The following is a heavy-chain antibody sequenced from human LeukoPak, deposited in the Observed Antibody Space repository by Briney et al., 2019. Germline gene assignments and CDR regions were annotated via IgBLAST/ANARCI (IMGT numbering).Heavy chain of an antibody. CDR1: GGTLSSYA. D-gene: IGHD2-15*01. CDR3: ARVDVVVVAADRRNWFDP. Sequence: ASVNVSHKASGGTLSSYAISWVRQAPRQGLNGVGVMIPILGTANYAQKLQGRVTITADESTSTAYMELSSLRSEDTAVYYCARVDVVVVAADRRNWFDPWGQGTLVTVSS. J-gene: IGHJ5*02. V-gene: IGHV1-69*13. CDR2: MIPILGTA.